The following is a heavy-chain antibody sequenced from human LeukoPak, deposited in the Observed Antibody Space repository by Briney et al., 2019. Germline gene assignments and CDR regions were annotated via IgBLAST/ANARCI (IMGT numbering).Heavy chain of an antibody. D-gene: IGHD4-11*01. CDR3: AKDSWGRLHRRGSDY. CDR2: IKQDGSEK. Sequence: GGSLRLSCAASGFTFSSYWMSWVRQAPGKGLEWVANIKQDGSEKYYVDSVKGRFTISRDNAKNSLYLQMNSLRAEDTAVYYCAKDSWGRLHRRGSDYWGQGTLVTVSS. J-gene: IGHJ4*02. CDR1: GFTFSSYW. V-gene: IGHV3-7*03.